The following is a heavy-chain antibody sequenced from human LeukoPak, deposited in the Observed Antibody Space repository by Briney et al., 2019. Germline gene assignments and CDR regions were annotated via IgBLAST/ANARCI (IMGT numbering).Heavy chain of an antibody. Sequence: PGGSLRLSCAASGFTFSSYAMSWVRQAPGKGLEWVSAIIGSGGSTYYADSVKGRFTISRDNANNSLYLQMNSLRADDTAVYYCARDLGARGYWGRGILVTVSS. CDR3: ARDLGARGY. V-gene: IGHV3-23*01. J-gene: IGHJ4*02. D-gene: IGHD3-16*01. CDR1: GFTFSSYA. CDR2: IIGSGGST.